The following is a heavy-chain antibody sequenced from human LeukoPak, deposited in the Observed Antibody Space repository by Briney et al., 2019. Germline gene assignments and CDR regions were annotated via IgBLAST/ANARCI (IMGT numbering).Heavy chain of an antibody. CDR2: INHSGST. D-gene: IGHD5-18*01. CDR1: GGSFSGYY. J-gene: IGHJ4*02. V-gene: IGHV4-34*01. Sequence: SETLSLTCAVYGGSFSGYYWSWIRQPPGKGLEWIGEINHSGSTNYNPSLKSRVTISVDTSKNQFSLKLSSVTAADTAVYYCARGGYSYGHRFDYWGQGTLVTVSS. CDR3: ARGGYSYGHRFDY.